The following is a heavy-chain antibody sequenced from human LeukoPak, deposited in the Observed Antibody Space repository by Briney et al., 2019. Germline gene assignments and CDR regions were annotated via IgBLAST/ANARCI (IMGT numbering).Heavy chain of an antibody. Sequence: PGGSMRLSCAASGSTFTSYSMSWVRQAPGKGLEWVSSISSSSSYIYYADSVKGRFTISRDNAKNSLYLQMNSLRAEDTAVYYCASRRSGYYPGYWGQGTLVTVSS. D-gene: IGHD3-22*01. CDR3: ASRRSGYYPGY. V-gene: IGHV3-21*01. CDR2: ISSSSSYI. J-gene: IGHJ4*02. CDR1: GSTFTSYS.